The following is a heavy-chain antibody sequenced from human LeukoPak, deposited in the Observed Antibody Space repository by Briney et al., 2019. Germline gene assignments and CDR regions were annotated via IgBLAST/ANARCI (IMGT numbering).Heavy chain of an antibody. CDR1: GFTFGSYW. CDR2: IKQDGSEK. Sequence: GGSLRLSCAASGFTFGSYWMSWVRQAPGKGLEWVANIKQDGSEKYYVDSVKGRSTISRDNAENSLYLQMNCLRAEDTAVYYCARDGGSGNPGADYWGQGTLVTVSS. V-gene: IGHV3-7*01. D-gene: IGHD2-15*01. J-gene: IGHJ4*02. CDR3: ARDGGSGNPGADY.